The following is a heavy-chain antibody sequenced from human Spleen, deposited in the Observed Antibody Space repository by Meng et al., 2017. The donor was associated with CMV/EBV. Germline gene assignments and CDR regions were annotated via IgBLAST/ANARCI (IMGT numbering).Heavy chain of an antibody. V-gene: IGHV3-30-3*01. CDR3: ARDSLQLGILDY. D-gene: IGHD7-27*01. CDR2: ISYDGSNK. CDR1: GCTFSSYA. Sequence: SCAASGCTFSSYAMHWVRQAPGKGLEWVAVISYDGSNKYYADSVKGRFTISRDNSKNTLYLQMNSLRAEDTAVYYCARDSLQLGILDYWGQGTLVTVSS. J-gene: IGHJ4*02.